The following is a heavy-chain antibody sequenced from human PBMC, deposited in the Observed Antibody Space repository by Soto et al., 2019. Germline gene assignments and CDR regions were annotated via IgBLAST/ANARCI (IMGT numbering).Heavy chain of an antibody. CDR1: GFTLSDYY. J-gene: IGHJ6*03. V-gene: IGHV3-11*01. CDR2: ISSSATII. CDR3: ARAVKQWLVGGDYYYYYMDV. Sequence: QVQLVESGGGLVKPGGSLRLSCEASGFTLSDYYMIWIRQAPGKGLEWISYISSSATIIYYADSVKGRFTISRDNAKTSLYLQMNSLRADDTAVYYCARAVKQWLVGGDYYYYYMDVWGKGTTVTVSS. D-gene: IGHD6-19*01.